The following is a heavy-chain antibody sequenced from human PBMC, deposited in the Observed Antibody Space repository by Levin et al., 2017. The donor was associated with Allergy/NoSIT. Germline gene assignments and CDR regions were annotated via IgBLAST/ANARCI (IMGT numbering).Heavy chain of an antibody. D-gene: IGHD2-21*02. CDR3: ARFSGGDSTGSFDF. V-gene: IGHV3-33*01. CDR2: IWYGGSNK. CDR1: GFSFSGHG. Sequence: GGSLRLSCAASGFSFSGHGMHWVRQAPGKGLEWVGFIWYGGSNKDYVDSVKGRFTISRDNSKNTLYLQMNSLTAGDTAVYYCARFSGGDSTGSFDFWGQGTLVTLSS. J-gene: IGHJ4*02.